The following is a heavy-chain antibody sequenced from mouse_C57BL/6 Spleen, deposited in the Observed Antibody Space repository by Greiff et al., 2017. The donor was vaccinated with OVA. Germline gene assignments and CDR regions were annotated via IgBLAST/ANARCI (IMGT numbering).Heavy chain of an antibody. Sequence: DVKLVESGGGLVQPKGSLKLSCAASGFSFNTYAMNWVRQAPGKGLEWVARIRSKSNNYATYYADSVKDRFTISRDDSESMLYLQMNNLKTEDTAMYYCVRHGWDAMDYWGQGTSVTVSS. CDR2: IRSKSNNYAT. J-gene: IGHJ4*01. CDR1: GFSFNTYA. CDR3: VRHGWDAMDY. V-gene: IGHV10-1*01. D-gene: IGHD2-3*01.